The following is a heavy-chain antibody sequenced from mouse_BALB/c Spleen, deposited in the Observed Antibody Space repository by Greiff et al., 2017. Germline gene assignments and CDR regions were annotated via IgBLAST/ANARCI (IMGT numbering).Heavy chain of an antibody. J-gene: IGHJ4*01. CDR3: ARISYENAMDD. CDR2: ISTYYGDA. CDR1: GYTFTDYA. V-gene: IGHV1S137*01. D-gene: IGHD2-3*01. Sequence: VQLQQSGAELVRPGVSVKISCKGSGYTFTDYAMHWVKQSHAKSLEWIGVISTYYGDASYNQKFKGKATMTVDKSSSTAYMELARLTSEDSAIYYSARISYENAMDDWGQGTSVTVSS.